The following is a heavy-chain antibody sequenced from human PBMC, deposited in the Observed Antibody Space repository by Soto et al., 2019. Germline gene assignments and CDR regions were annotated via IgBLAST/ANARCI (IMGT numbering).Heavy chain of an antibody. J-gene: IGHJ4*02. CDR1: GGSISSYY. Sequence: SETLSITCTVSGGSISSYYWSWIRQPPGKGLEWIGYIYDSGSTNYNPSHKSRVTISVDTSKNQFSLKLTSVTAADTAVYYYAAPPRYWGQGTLVTVSS. D-gene: IGHD6-6*01. CDR3: AAPPRY. V-gene: IGHV4-59*01. CDR2: IYDSGST.